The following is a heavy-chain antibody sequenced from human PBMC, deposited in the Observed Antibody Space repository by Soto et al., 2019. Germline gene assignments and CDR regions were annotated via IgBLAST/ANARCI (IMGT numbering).Heavy chain of an antibody. CDR1: GYTFTSYG. J-gene: IGHJ6*02. V-gene: IGHV1-18*01. D-gene: IGHD2-15*01. Sequence: ASVKVSCKASGYTFTSYGISWVRQAPGQGLEWMGWIGAYNGNTNYAQKLQGRVTMTTDTSTSTAYMELRSLRSDDTAVYYCARATCSGGSCYALSFYGMDVWGQGTTVTVSS. CDR2: IGAYNGNT. CDR3: ARATCSGGSCYALSFYGMDV.